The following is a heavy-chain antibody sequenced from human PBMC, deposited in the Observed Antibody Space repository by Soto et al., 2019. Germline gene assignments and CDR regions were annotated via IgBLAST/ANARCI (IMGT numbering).Heavy chain of an antibody. CDR2: IIPILGIA. D-gene: IGHD3-3*01. V-gene: IGHV1-69*02. CDR1: GGTFSSYT. CDR3: AREVTIFGVVPTDYYYYYMDV. J-gene: IGHJ6*03. Sequence: SVKVSCKASGGTFSSYTISWVRQAPGQGLEWMGRIIPILGIANYAQKFQGRVTITADKSTSTAYMELSSLRSEDTAVYYCAREVTIFGVVPTDYYYYYMDVWGKGTTVTVSS.